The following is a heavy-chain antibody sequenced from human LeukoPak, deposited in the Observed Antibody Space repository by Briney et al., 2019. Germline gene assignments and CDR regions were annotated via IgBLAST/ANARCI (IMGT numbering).Heavy chain of an antibody. V-gene: IGHV3-21*04. CDR2: ITRSSIYT. Sequence: GGSLRLSCAGSGFTFSSYSMTWVRQAPGKGLEWVSSITRSSIYTYYADSVKGRFTISRDNSKNTLYLQMNSLRAEDTAVYYCAKGYSGSYWRAFDIWGQGTMVTVSS. J-gene: IGHJ3*02. CDR3: AKGYSGSYWRAFDI. CDR1: GFTFSSYS. D-gene: IGHD1-26*01.